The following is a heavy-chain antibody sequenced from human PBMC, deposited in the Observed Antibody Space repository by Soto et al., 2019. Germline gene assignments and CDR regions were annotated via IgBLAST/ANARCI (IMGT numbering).Heavy chain of an antibody. CDR3: ARDKEMATNYYYYGMDV. D-gene: IGHD5-12*01. Sequence: GASVKVSCKASGYTFTGYYVHWVRQAPGQGLEWMGWINPNTGGTNYAQKFQGRVTMTSDTSITTAYMELSRLRSDDAAVYYCARDKEMATNYYYYGMDVWGQGTTVTVSS. CDR1: GYTFTGYY. V-gene: IGHV1-2*02. CDR2: INPNTGGT. J-gene: IGHJ6*02.